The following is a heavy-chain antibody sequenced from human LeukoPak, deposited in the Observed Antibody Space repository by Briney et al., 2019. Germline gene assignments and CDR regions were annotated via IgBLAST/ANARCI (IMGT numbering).Heavy chain of an antibody. V-gene: IGHV3-48*01. CDR3: AREEWELKVDY. J-gene: IGHJ4*02. D-gene: IGHD1-26*01. Sequence: GGSLRLSCAASGFTFSSYSMNGVRQAPGKGLEWVSYISSSSSTIYYADSVKGRFTISRDNAKNSLYLQMNSLRAEDTAVYYCAREEWELKVDYWGQGTLVTVSS. CDR1: GFTFSSYS. CDR2: ISSSSSTI.